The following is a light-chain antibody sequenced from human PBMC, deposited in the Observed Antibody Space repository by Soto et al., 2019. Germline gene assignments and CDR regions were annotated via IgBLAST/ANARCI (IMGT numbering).Light chain of an antibody. Sequence: VLTQSPATLXXSXXXXAXXXCRARQSVSIYVAWHQQKPSDAHRLIIYDASNRSSGIPARFSGSGSGTDFTITISSLEPEDFAVYYCQQRSNWWTFGQGTKVDIK. CDR1: QSVSIY. J-gene: IGKJ1*01. CDR3: QQRSNWWT. V-gene: IGKV3-11*01. CDR2: DAS.